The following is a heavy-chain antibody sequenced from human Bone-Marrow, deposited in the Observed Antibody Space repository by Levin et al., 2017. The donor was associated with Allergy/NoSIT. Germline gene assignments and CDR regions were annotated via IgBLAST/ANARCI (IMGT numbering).Heavy chain of an antibody. D-gene: IGHD5/OR15-5a*01. Sequence: GESLKISCKASGYTFTNYYIHWVRQAPGQGLEWMGWINPNSGGTKYAQTFQGRVTLTRDTSISTVYMELRRLRSDDTAVYYCARIKSTMVDWADEHFDYWGQGTLVTVSS. CDR1: GYTFTNYY. CDR2: INPNSGGT. V-gene: IGHV1-2*02. J-gene: IGHJ4*02. CDR3: ARIKSTMVDWADEHFDY.